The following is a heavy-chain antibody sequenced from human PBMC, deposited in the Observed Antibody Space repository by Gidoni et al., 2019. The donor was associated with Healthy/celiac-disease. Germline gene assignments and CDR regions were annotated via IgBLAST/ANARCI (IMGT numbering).Heavy chain of an antibody. CDR3: ARQDCSGGSCYSVFGFDY. CDR2: IYYSGST. V-gene: IGHV4-39*01. J-gene: IGHJ4*02. CDR1: GGSISSSSYY. Sequence: QLQLQESGPGLVKPSATLSLTCTVSGGSISSSSYYWGWIRQPPGKGLEWIGSIYYSGSTYYNPSLKSRVTISVDTSKNQFSLKLSSVTAADTAVYYCARQDCSGGSCYSVFGFDYWGQGTLVTVSS. D-gene: IGHD2-15*01.